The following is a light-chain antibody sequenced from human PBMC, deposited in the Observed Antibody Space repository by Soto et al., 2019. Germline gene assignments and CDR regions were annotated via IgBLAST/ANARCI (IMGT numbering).Light chain of an antibody. CDR1: QNINIY. Sequence: EIVLTQSPATLSLSPRERATLSCRASQNINIYLAWYQQKPGQAPRLLIYDASDRATGIPARFSGSGSGTDFTLTISSLEPEDFAVYYCQQRSDWPITFGQGTRLEMK. V-gene: IGKV3-11*01. J-gene: IGKJ5*01. CDR3: QQRSDWPIT. CDR2: DAS.